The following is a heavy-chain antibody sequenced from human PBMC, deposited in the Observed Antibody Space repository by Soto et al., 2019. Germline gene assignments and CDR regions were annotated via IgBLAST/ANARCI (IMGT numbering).Heavy chain of an antibody. V-gene: IGHV1-69*01. CDR1: GGTFNTYA. CDR2: IIPIFGIK. J-gene: IGHJ4*02. Sequence: QMQLVQSGAEVKERGSSVKISCNTSGGTFNTYALTWVRQAPGQGLEWIGGIIPIFGIKNVAERFQGRVTINAHESLTTAYMEMNSLRSDDKPVYYCAKEDGDNWGQGTLVTVSS. CDR3: AKEDGDN.